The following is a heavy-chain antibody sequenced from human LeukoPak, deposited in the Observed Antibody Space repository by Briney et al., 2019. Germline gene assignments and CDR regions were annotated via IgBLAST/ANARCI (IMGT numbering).Heavy chain of an antibody. CDR1: GYTFTSYD. CDR3: ARNVPRTGDFYY. J-gene: IGHJ4*02. Sequence: ASVKVSCKASGYTFTSYDINWVRQATGQGLEWMGWMNPVSGNTGYAQKFQGRITLTRDTSISTAYMELSSLRSEDTAVYYCARNVPRTGDFYYWGQGTLVSVSS. V-gene: IGHV1-8*01. CDR2: MNPVSGNT. D-gene: IGHD3-3*01.